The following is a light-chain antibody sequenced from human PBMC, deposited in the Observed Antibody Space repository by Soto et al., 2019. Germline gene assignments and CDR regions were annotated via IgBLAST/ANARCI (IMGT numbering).Light chain of an antibody. J-gene: IGLJ2*01. CDR3: SSYTDTRRE. V-gene: IGLV2-14*01. CDR1: SSDVGGYNY. CDR2: DVT. Sequence: QSALTQPASVSGSPGQSITISCTGTSSDVGGYNYVSWFQQLPGKAPKLLIYDVTYRPSGVSDRFSGSKSGNTASLTISGLQAEDEADYYCSSYTDTRREFGGGTKVTVL.